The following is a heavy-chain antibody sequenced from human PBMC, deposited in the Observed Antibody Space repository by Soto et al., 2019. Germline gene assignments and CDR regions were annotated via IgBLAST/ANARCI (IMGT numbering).Heavy chain of an antibody. Sequence: PSETLSLTCTVSGGSISSSSYYWGWIRQPPGKGLEWIGSIYYSGSTYYNPSLKSRVTISVDTSKNQFSLKLSSVTAADTAVYYCARHPLTVRYFDWRTNWFDPWGQGTLVTVSS. J-gene: IGHJ5*02. CDR2: IYYSGST. CDR1: GGSISSSSYY. CDR3: ARHPLTVRYFDWRTNWFDP. V-gene: IGHV4-39*01. D-gene: IGHD3-9*01.